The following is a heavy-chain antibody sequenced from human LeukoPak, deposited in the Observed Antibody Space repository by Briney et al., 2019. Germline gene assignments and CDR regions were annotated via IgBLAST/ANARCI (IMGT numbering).Heavy chain of an antibody. CDR3: ARAASIVGAVYYYYGMDV. D-gene: IGHD1-26*01. Sequence: ASVKVSCKASGGTFSSHAINWVRQAPGQGLEWMGRIIPILGIANYAQKFQGRVTITADKSTSTAYMELSSLRSGDMAVYYCARAASIVGAVYYYYGMDVWGQGTTVTVSS. CDR2: IIPILGIA. V-gene: IGHV1-69*04. J-gene: IGHJ6*02. CDR1: GGTFSSHA.